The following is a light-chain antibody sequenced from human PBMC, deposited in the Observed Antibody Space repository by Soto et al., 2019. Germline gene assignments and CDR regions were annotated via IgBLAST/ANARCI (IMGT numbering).Light chain of an antibody. CDR3: ISYTSGTTLYV. CDR2: EVS. V-gene: IGLV2-14*01. CDR1: SSDIGTYKY. J-gene: IGLJ1*01. Sequence: QSALTQPASVSGSPGQSVSIACTGTSSDIGTYKYVSWYQQHPGKAPKLMIYEVSNRPSGVSDHFSGSKSGNTASLTISGLQPEDEADYYCISYTSGTTLYVFGTGTKVTVL.